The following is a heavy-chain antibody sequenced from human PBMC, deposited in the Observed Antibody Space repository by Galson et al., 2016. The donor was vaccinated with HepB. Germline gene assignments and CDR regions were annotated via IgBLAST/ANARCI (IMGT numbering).Heavy chain of an antibody. CDR1: GFSLRTGGMT. Sequence: PALVKPTQTLTLTCTFSGFSLRTGGMTMAWIRQPPGKALECLAVIYWNDDKHYSPSLKSRLTITTDNSKNQVFLTMTNMAPVDTATDYCLHRRRVADYGSFEYWDQGTLVTVSS. V-gene: IGHV2-5*01. J-gene: IGHJ4*02. CDR2: IYWNDDK. CDR3: LHRRRVADYGSFEY. D-gene: IGHD4-17*01.